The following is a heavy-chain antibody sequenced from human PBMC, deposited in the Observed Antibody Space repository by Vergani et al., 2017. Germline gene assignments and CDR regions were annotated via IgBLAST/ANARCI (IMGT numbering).Heavy chain of an antibody. CDR1: GYTFTNYA. CDR3: ARDGRTVVVPAAPGDWFDP. D-gene: IGHD2-2*01. Sequence: QVQLVQSGSELKKPGASVKVSCKASGYTFTNYAMNWVRQAPGQGLEWMGGINTNTGNPTYAQGFTGRFVFSLDTSVSTAYLQISSLKSEDTAVYYCARDGRTVVVPAAPGDWFDPWGQGTLVTVSS. CDR2: INTNTGNP. J-gene: IGHJ5*02. V-gene: IGHV7-4-1*02.